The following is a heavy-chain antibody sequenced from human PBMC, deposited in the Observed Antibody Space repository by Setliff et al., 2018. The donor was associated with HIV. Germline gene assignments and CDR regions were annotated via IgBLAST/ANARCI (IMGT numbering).Heavy chain of an antibody. CDR3: ARGRRVVPAAESNWFDP. CDR2: ITPVFGTT. D-gene: IGHD2-2*01. V-gene: IGHV1-69*13. J-gene: IGHJ5*02. CDR1: GGTFSSYE. Sequence: SVKVSCKASGGTFSSYEMSWVRQAPGQGPEWMGGITPVFGTTKYAQKFQGRVAITADEFTSTVYMEVRSLRFDDTAVNYCARGRRVVPAAESNWFDPWGQGTLVTVSS.